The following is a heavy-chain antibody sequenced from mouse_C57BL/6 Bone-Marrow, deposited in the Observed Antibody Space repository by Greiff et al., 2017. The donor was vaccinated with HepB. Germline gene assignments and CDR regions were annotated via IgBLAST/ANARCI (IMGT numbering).Heavy chain of an antibody. Sequence: QVQLLQPGAELVKPGASVKLSCKASGYTFTSYWMHWVKQRPGQGLEWIGMIHPNSGSTNYNEKFKSKATLTVDKSSSTAYMQLSSLTSEDSAVYYCARDGITTAYAMDYWGQGTSVTVSS. CDR3: ARDGITTAYAMDY. J-gene: IGHJ4*01. V-gene: IGHV1-64*01. D-gene: IGHD1-2*01. CDR1: GYTFTSYW. CDR2: IHPNSGST.